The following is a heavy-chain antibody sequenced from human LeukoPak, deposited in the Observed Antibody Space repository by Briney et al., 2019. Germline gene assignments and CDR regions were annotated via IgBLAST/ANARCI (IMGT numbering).Heavy chain of an antibody. CDR1: GFTFSSYS. CDR3: ARANRGYYDSSGPTEYFQH. Sequence: GGSLRLSCAASGFTFSSYSMNWVRQAPGKGLEWVSYISSSSSTIYYAGSVKGRFTISRDNAKNSLYLQMNSLRAEDTAVYYCARANRGYYDSSGPTEYFQHWGQGTLVTVSS. V-gene: IGHV3-48*04. D-gene: IGHD3-22*01. CDR2: ISSSSSTI. J-gene: IGHJ1*01.